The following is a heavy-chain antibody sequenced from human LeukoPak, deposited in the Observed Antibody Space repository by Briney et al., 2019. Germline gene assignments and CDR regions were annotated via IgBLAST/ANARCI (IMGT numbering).Heavy chain of an antibody. CDR3: ASQEVRGSGSYIFDY. Sequence: SETLSLTCTVSGGSISSYYWRWIRQPPGKGLEWIGYIYYSGSTNYNPSLKSRVTISVDTSKNQFSLKLSSVTAADTAVYYCASQEVRGSGSYIFDYWGQGTLVTVSS. D-gene: IGHD3-10*01. CDR1: GGSISSYY. V-gene: IGHV4-59*01. J-gene: IGHJ4*02. CDR2: IYYSGST.